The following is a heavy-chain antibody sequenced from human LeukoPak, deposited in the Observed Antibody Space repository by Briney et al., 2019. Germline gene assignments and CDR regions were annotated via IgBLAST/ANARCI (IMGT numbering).Heavy chain of an antibody. J-gene: IGHJ4*02. V-gene: IGHV3-23*01. CDR3: YGWYYYGSGSYYPHYYFDY. D-gene: IGHD3-10*01. CDR1: GFTFSSYA. CDR2: ISGSGGST. Sequence: PGGSLRLSCAASGFTFSSYAMSWVRQAPGKGLEWVSAISGSGGSTYYADSVKGRFTISRDNSKNTLYLQMNSLRAEDTAVYYCYGWYYYGSGSYYPHYYFDYWGQGTLVTVSS.